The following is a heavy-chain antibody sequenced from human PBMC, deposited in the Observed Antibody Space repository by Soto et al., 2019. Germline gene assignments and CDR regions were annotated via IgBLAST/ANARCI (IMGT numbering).Heavy chain of an antibody. J-gene: IGHJ4*02. CDR3: ARDGFGATYYYDSSGSPPAY. V-gene: IGHV3-21*01. CDR2: ISSSSSYI. D-gene: IGHD3-22*01. CDR1: GFTFSSYS. Sequence: GGSLRLSCAASGFTFSSYSMNWVRQAPGKGLEWVSSISSSSSYIYYADSVKGRFTISRDNAKNSLYLQMNSLRAEDTAVYYCARDGFGATYYYDSSGSPPAYWGQGTLVTVSS.